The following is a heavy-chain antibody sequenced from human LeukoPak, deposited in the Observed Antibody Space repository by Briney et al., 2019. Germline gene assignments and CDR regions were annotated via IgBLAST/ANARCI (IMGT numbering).Heavy chain of an antibody. J-gene: IGHJ1*01. CDR3: ARGPVVGANQH. V-gene: IGHV1-69*13. D-gene: IGHD1-26*01. Sequence: ASVKVSCKASGGTFSSYAISWARQAPGQGLEWMGGIIPIFGTANYAQKFQGRVTITADESTSTAYMELSSLRSEDTAVYYCARGPVVGANQHWGQGTLVTVSS. CDR2: IIPIFGTA. CDR1: GGTFSSYA.